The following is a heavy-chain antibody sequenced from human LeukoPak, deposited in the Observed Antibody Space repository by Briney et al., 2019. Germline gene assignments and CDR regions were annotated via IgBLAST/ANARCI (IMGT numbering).Heavy chain of an antibody. Sequence: GGSLRLSCAASGFTFRNYDMTWVRQAPGKGLEWVSGVSAGADTIDCADSVKGRFTISRDNSKNTLYLQMNSLRADDTAVYYCAFRGLRGYWGQGTLVTVSS. D-gene: IGHD3-10*01. CDR3: AFRGLRGY. CDR2: VSAGADTI. CDR1: GFTFRNYD. J-gene: IGHJ4*02. V-gene: IGHV3-23*01.